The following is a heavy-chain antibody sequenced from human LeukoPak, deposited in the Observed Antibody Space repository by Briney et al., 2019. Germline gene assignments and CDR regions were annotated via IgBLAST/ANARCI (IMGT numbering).Heavy chain of an antibody. J-gene: IGHJ4*02. CDR3: ARDTYYYDSSGPRGH. V-gene: IGHV3-66*02. D-gene: IGHD3-22*01. CDR1: GFTLSSNY. CDR2: IYSGGST. Sequence: GGSLRLSCAASGFTLSSNYMSWVRQAPGKGLEWVSVIYSGGSTYYADSVKGRFTISRDNPKNTLYLQMNSLRAEDTAVYYCARDTYYYDSSGPRGHWGQGTLVTVSS.